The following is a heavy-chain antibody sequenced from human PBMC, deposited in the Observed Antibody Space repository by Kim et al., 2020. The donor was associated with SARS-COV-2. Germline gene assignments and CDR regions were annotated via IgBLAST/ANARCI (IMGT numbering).Heavy chain of an antibody. V-gene: IGHV3-74*01. Sequence: DGGGRYYPEPGKGRFTTSRDNANNMVYLQMNSLRVDDTAIYYCTSIFEYWGQGALVTVSS. D-gene: IGHD3-3*02. CDR2: DGGGR. CDR3: TSIFEY. J-gene: IGHJ4*02.